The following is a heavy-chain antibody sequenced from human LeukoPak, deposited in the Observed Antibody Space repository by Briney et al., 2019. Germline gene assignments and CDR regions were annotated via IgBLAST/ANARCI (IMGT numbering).Heavy chain of an antibody. CDR2: IYYSGST. CDR1: GGSISSYY. CDR3: VRHIYGSYYYGMDV. D-gene: IGHD1-26*01. Sequence: SETLSLTCTVSGGSISSYYWSWIRQPPGKGLEWIGYIYYSGSTNYNPSLKSRVTISVDTSKNQFSLKLSSVTAADTAVYYCVRHIYGSYYYGMDVWGQGTTVTVSS. V-gene: IGHV4-59*08. J-gene: IGHJ6*02.